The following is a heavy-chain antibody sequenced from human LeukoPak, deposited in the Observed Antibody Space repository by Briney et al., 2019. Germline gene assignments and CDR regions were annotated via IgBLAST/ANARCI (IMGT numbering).Heavy chain of an antibody. CDR2: IYYTGNT. CDR3: AREIVVVIRFDP. D-gene: IGHD3-22*01. V-gene: IGHV4-39*07. J-gene: IGHJ5*02. Sequence: SETLSLTCTVSGGSISSSTFYWGWIRQPPGKGLEWIGSIYYTGNTYYNPSLKSRVAISVDTSKNQFSLKLSSVTAADTAVYYCAREIVVVIRFDPWGQGTLVTVSP. CDR1: GGSISSSTFY.